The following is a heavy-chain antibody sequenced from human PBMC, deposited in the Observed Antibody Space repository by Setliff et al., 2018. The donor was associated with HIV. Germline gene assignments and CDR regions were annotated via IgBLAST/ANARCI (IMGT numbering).Heavy chain of an antibody. CDR3: ARGGGLKPFGYQLDY. Sequence: SVKVSCKASGGTFSSYAISWVRQAPGQGLEWMGRIIPIFGTANYAQKFQGRVTITADKSTSTAYMELSSLRSEDTAVYYCARGGGLKPFGYQLDYWGQGTLVTVSS. J-gene: IGHJ4*02. D-gene: IGHD2-2*01. CDR2: IIPIFGTA. V-gene: IGHV1-69*06. CDR1: GGTFSSYA.